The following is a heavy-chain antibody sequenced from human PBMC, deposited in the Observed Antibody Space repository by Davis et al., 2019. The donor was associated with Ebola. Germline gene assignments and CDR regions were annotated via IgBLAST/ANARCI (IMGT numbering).Heavy chain of an antibody. V-gene: IGHV1-46*01. CDR2: INPSGGST. Sequence: AASVKVSCKASGYTFTSYYMHWVRQAPGQGLEWMGIINPSGGSTSYAQKFQGRVTMTRDTSTGTVYMELSGLRYEDTAVYYCARDEILYSTRVSGPLDSWGQGTLVTVSS. J-gene: IGHJ5*02. D-gene: IGHD2-15*01. CDR3: ARDEILYSTRVSGPLDS. CDR1: GYTFTSYY.